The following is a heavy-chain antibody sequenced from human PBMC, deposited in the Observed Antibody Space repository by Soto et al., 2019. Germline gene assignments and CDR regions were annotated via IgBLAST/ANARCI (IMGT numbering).Heavy chain of an antibody. CDR3: AKGGYCSGGSCYSTPFDY. D-gene: IGHD2-15*01. J-gene: IGHJ4*02. V-gene: IGHV3-23*01. CDR1: GFTFSSYA. Sequence: GGSLRLSXAASGFTFSSYAMSWVRQAPGKGLEWVSAISGSGGSTYYADSVKGRFTISRDNSKNTLYLQMNSLRAEDTAVYYCAKGGYCSGGSCYSTPFDYWGQGTLVTVSS. CDR2: ISGSGGST.